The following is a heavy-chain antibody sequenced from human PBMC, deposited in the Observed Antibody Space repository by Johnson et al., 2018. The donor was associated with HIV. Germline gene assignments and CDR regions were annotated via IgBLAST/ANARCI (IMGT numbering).Heavy chain of an antibody. CDR3: ARDGGIGSTREDAFDI. Sequence: QVQLVESGGGLVQPGGSLRLSCAASGFTVSRNYMNWVRQAPGTGLEWVAVISYDGSNKYYADSVKGRFTISRDTSKNTLYLQMNSLRAEETAVYYCARDGGIGSTREDAFDIWGQGTMVIVSS. J-gene: IGHJ3*02. CDR1: GFTVSRNY. D-gene: IGHD2-2*01. CDR2: ISYDGSNK. V-gene: IGHV3-30-3*01.